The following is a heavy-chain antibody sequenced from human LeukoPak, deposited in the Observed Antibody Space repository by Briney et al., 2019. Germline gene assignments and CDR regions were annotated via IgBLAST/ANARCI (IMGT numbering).Heavy chain of an antibody. J-gene: IGHJ4*02. CDR3: AIRNY. CDR2: ISASGGST. V-gene: IGHV3-23*01. CDR1: GFTFSNFV. D-gene: IGHD3-3*01. Sequence: GGSLGLSCAASGFTFSNFVISWVRQAPGKGLERVSGISASGGSTYYADSVRGRFTISRDNSKNTLYLQMNSLRAEDTAVYYCAIRNYWGQGTLVTVSS.